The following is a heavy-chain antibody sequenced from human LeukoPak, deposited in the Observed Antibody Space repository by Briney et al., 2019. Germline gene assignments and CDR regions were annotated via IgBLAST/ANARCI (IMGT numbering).Heavy chain of an antibody. CDR1: GYTFTSYY. J-gene: IGHJ4*02. V-gene: IGHV1-46*01. Sequence: ASVKVSCKASGYTFTSYYIHWVRQAPGQGLEWMGIINPSGGSTSYAQKFQGRVTMTRDTSTSTVYMELSSLRSEDTAVYYCALIGGRRHYGDYWGQGTLVTVSS. D-gene: IGHD2-21*01. CDR3: ALIGGRRHYGDY. CDR2: INPSGGST.